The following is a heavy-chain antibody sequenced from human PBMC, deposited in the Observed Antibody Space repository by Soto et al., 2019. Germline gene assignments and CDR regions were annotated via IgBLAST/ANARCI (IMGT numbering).Heavy chain of an antibody. Sequence: GASVKVSCKASGYTFTSYGISWVRQAPGQGLEWMGWVSAYNGNTNYAQKLQGRVTMTTDTSTSTAYMELRSLRSDDTAVYYCARGMTTVPHDAFDIWGQGTMVTVSS. D-gene: IGHD4-17*01. CDR2: VSAYNGNT. J-gene: IGHJ3*02. CDR3: ARGMTTVPHDAFDI. CDR1: GYTFTSYG. V-gene: IGHV1-18*01.